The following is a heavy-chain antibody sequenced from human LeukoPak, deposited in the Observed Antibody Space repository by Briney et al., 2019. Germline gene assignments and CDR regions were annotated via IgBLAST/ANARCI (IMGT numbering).Heavy chain of an antibody. CDR2: MNPNSGNT. V-gene: IGHV1-8*01. D-gene: IGHD5-24*01. CDR3: ARLIRDGYNFGFDP. Sequence: GASVKVSCKASGYTFTSYDINWVRQATGQGLEWMGWMNPNSGNTGYAQKFQGRVTITRNTSISTAYMELSSLRSEDTAVYYCARLIRDGYNFGFDPWGQGTLVTVSS. CDR1: GYTFTSYD. J-gene: IGHJ5*02.